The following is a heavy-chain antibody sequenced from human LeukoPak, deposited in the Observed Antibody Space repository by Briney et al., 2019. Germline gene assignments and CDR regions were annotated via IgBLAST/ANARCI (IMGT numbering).Heavy chain of an antibody. CDR1: GLPISDFA. CDR3: AKESGKFDY. V-gene: IGHV3-43*02. Sequence: PGGSLRLSCVASGLPISDFAMHWVRQAPGKGLEWVSLISGDGVSTFYADSVKGRFTISRDNSKNSLYLQMNSLRPEDTAMYYFAKESGKFDYWGQGTLVAVSS. CDR2: ISGDGVST. J-gene: IGHJ4*02.